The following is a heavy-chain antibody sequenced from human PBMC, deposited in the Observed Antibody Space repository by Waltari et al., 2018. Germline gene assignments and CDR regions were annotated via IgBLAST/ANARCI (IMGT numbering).Heavy chain of an antibody. CDR3: ARVVNDILTMDY. CDR1: GGTFSSYT. CDR2: TIPILGIA. D-gene: IGHD3-9*01. V-gene: IGHV1-69*02. J-gene: IGHJ4*02. Sequence: QVQLVQSGAEVKKPGSSVKVSCKASGGTFSSYTISWVRQAPGQGLEWMGRTIPILGIANYAQKFQGRVTITADKSTSTAYMELSSLRSEDTAVYYCARVVNDILTMDYWGQGTLVTVSS.